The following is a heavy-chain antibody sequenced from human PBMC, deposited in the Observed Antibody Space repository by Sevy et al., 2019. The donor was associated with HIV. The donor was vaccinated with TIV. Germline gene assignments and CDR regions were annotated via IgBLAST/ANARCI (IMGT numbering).Heavy chain of an antibody. J-gene: IGHJ6*02. D-gene: IGHD3-3*01. Sequence: ASVKVSCAAFGSTFTTYDINWVRQAPGQGLEWMGWMSPNTGATGFALKFQGRVTLTRNKSITTAYMELSSLTYEDTAIYYCARGGNGDFWSYEYYYYGMDVWGQGTTVTVSS. CDR1: GSTFTTYD. V-gene: IGHV1-8*01. CDR3: ARGGNGDFWSYEYYYYGMDV. CDR2: MSPNTGAT.